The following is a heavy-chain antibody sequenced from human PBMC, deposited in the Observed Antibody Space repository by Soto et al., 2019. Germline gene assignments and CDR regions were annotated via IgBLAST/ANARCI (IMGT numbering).Heavy chain of an antibody. D-gene: IGHD2-21*01. V-gene: IGHV3-30*03. CDR2: ISYAGTNI. Sequence: QVQLVESGGGVVQPGRSLRLSCAASGFTFSSYGMHWVRQAPGKGLEWVALISYAGTNIYYADSVKGRFTISRDNSKNTLYLQMNSLRSEDTAVYYCARDARGGGGLPGEYWGQGTLVTVSS. CDR1: GFTFSSYG. CDR3: ARDARGGGGLPGEY. J-gene: IGHJ4*02.